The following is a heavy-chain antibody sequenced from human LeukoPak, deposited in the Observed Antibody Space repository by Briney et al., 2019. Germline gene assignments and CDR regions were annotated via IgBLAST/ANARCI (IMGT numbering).Heavy chain of an antibody. J-gene: IGHJ4*02. CDR3: AKDRGSVGAADH. D-gene: IGHD1-26*01. V-gene: IGHV3-30*02. Sequence: GGSLRLSCAASGFTFNSYGRHWVRQAPGKGLEWVAFMRYDGTNKYYADSVKGRFTISRDNSKNTLYLQMNSLRAEDTAVYYCAKDRGSVGAADHWGQGTLVTVSS. CDR1: GFTFNSYG. CDR2: MRYDGTNK.